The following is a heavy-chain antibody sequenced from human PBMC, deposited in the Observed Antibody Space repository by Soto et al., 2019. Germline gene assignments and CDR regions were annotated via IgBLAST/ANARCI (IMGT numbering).Heavy chain of an antibody. CDR1: GGTFSSYA. J-gene: IGHJ6*02. CDR3: AREKGYCSGGICYPSFNYDYGMDV. V-gene: IGHV1-69*12. D-gene: IGHD2-15*01. Sequence: QVQLVQSGAEVEKPGSSVKVSCTASGGTFSSYAISWVRQAPGQGLEWMGGIIHILGTANSAPKFQGRVTLTADESTRTAYMELSRLRSEDTAVYYCAREKGYCSGGICYPSFNYDYGMDVWGQGTTVTVSS. CDR2: IIHILGTA.